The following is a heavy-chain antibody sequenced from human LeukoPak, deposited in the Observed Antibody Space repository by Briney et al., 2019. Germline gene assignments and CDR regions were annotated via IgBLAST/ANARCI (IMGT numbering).Heavy chain of an antibody. J-gene: IGHJ4*02. CDR2: ISDSGGST. D-gene: IGHD3-22*01. Sequence: GGSLRLSCAASGFTFSSYAMSWVRQAPGKGLEWVSAISDSGGSTYYADSVKGRFTISRDNSKNTLYLQMNSLRSEDTAVYYLSKGDSSGYYYVVWDHWGQGTLVTVSS. CDR1: GFTFSSYA. V-gene: IGHV3-23*01. CDR3: SKGDSSGYYYVVWDH.